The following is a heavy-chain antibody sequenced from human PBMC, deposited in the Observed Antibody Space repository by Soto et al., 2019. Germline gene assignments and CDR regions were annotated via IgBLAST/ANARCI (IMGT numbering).Heavy chain of an antibody. CDR3: ARDSFWQLSDYYYGMDV. CDR2: IYYSGST. D-gene: IGHD6-6*01. Sequence: SETLSLTCTVSGGSISSGGYYWSWIRQHPGKGLEWIGYIYYSGSTYYNPSLKSRVTISVDTSKNQFSLKLSSVTAADTAVYYCARDSFWQLSDYYYGMDVWGQGTTVTVSS. J-gene: IGHJ6*02. CDR1: GGSISSGGYY. V-gene: IGHV4-31*03.